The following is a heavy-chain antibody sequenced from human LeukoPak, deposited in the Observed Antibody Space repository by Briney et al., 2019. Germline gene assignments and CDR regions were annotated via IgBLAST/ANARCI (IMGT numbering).Heavy chain of an antibody. V-gene: IGHV1-69*13. J-gene: IGHJ6*04. Sequence: ASVKVSCKASGGTFSSYAISWVRQAPGQGLEWMGGIIPIFGTANYAQKFQGRVTITADESTSTAYMELSSLRSEDTAVYYCARDDCSGGSCYSDYYSMDVWGKGTTVTVSS. CDR1: GGTFSSYA. D-gene: IGHD2-15*01. CDR3: ARDDCSGGSCYSDYYSMDV. CDR2: IIPIFGTA.